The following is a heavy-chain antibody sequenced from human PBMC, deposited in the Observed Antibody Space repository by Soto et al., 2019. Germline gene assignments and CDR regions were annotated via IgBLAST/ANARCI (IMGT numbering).Heavy chain of an antibody. CDR1: GGSFSGYF. CDR2: INHSAIT. V-gene: IGHV4-34*01. D-gene: IGHD1-1*01. Sequence: LSLTCTVSGGSFSGYFWTWIRQPPGKGLEWLAEINHSAITNYNPSVESRVSMSVDTSKNQFSLRLYSVTAADTVVYYCVRGPYNYNSRYFDYWGQGTLVTVSS. CDR3: VRGPYNYNSRYFDY. J-gene: IGHJ4*02.